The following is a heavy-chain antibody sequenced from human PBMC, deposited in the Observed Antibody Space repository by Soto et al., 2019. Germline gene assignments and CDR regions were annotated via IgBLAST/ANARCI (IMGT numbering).Heavy chain of an antibody. V-gene: IGHV3-23*01. Sequence: DVQLLESGGGLVQPGGSLRLSCAASGFTFNSHVMSWVHQAPGKGLEWVSAITGNGGSTYYADSVRGRFTTSRDNFKNTLYLQMNSLGAEDTAVYYCAGGYSSSWYVMWGQGTLVTVSS. J-gene: IGHJ4*02. CDR3: AGGYSSSWYVM. CDR2: ITGNGGST. CDR1: GFTFNSHV. D-gene: IGHD6-13*01.